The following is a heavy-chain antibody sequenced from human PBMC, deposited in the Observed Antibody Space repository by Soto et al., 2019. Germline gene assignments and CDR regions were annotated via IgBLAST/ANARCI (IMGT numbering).Heavy chain of an antibody. CDR3: ASRSSSSDFDI. CDR1: GGTFSSYT. CDR2: IIPILGIA. V-gene: IGHV1-69*02. D-gene: IGHD6-6*01. J-gene: IGHJ3*02. Sequence: SVKVSCKASGGTFSSYTISWVRQAPGQGLEWMGRIIPILGIANYAQKFQGRVTITADKSTSTAYMELSSLRSEDTAVYYCASRSSSSDFDIWGQGTMVTVSS.